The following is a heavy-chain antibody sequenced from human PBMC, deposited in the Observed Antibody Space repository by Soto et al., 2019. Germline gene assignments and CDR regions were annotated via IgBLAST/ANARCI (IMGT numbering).Heavy chain of an antibody. Sequence: QVQLQESGPGLVKPSQTLSLTYSVSGDSVSSGDSYWSWIRQPPGKALEWIGYTSFSGYTSYSPSLTSRVTISVDMSKSQFSLRLTSVTAADTAVYYCVRGGNPYHYATSGPGTFDKWGQGTLVSVSS. D-gene: IGHD1-26*01. CDR2: TSFSGYT. V-gene: IGHV4-30-4*01. CDR1: GDSVSSGDSY. J-gene: IGHJ4*02. CDR3: VRGGNPYHYATSGPGTFDK.